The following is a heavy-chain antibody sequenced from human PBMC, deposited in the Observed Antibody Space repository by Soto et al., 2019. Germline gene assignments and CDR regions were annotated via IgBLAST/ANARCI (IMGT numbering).Heavy chain of an antibody. CDR1: GFTFSNAW. Sequence: GSLRLSCAASGFTFSNAWMSWVRQAPGKGLEWVGRIKSKTDGGTTDYAAPVKGRFTISRDDSKNTLYLQMNSLKTEDTAVYYCTTDGGIAARPVYYGMDVWGQGTTVTVSS. V-gene: IGHV3-15*01. J-gene: IGHJ6*02. D-gene: IGHD6-6*01. CDR3: TTDGGIAARPVYYGMDV. CDR2: IKSKTDGGTT.